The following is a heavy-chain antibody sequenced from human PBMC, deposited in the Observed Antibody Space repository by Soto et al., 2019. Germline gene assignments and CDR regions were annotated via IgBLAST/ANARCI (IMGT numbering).Heavy chain of an antibody. CDR1: GYTFTSYG. CDR3: AREGSSGWYSYYYYGMDV. CDR2: ISAYNGNT. V-gene: IGHV1-18*01. Sequence: ASVKVSCKASGYTFTSYGISWVRQAPGQGLEWMGWISAYNGNTNYAQKLQGRVTMTTDTSTSTAYMELRSLRSDDTAVYYCAREGSSGWYSYYYYGMDVWGQGTTVTSP. J-gene: IGHJ6*02. D-gene: IGHD6-19*01.